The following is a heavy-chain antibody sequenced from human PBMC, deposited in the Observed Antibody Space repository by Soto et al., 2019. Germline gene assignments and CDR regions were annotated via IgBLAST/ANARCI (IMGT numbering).Heavy chain of an antibody. J-gene: IGHJ4*02. D-gene: IGHD3-22*01. CDR3: AQRHYYDSSGYNPTALGFNY. CDR2: IYWDDDK. CDR1: GFSLSTSGVG. V-gene: IGHV2-5*02. Sequence: SGPTLVNPTQTLTLTCTFSGFSLSTSGVGVGWIRQPPGKALEWLALIYWDDDKRYSPSLKSRLTITKDTSKNQVVLTMTNMDPVDTATYHCAQRHYYDSSGYNPTALGFNYWGQGTLVTVSS.